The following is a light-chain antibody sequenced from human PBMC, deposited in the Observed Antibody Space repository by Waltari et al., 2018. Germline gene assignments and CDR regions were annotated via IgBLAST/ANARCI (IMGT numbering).Light chain of an antibody. Sequence: DIVMTQSPDSLAVSLGERATINCKSSQSVLSSSNSKTNIAWYQQKPGQPPKLLINWASTRESGVPDRFSGSGSGTDFTLTISSLQAEDVAVYYCHHYYIPPLTFGQGTRLEIK. CDR3: HHYYIPPLT. J-gene: IGKJ5*01. CDR1: QSVLSSSNSKTN. CDR2: WAS. V-gene: IGKV4-1*01.